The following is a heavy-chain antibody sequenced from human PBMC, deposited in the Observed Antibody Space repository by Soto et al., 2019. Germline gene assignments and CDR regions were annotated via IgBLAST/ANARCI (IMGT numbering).Heavy chain of an antibody. CDR3: TSFVWSRDGYIH. V-gene: IGHV3-73*01. Sequence: PGGSLRLSCAASGFTFSGSAMHWVRQASGKGLEWVGRIRSKANSYATAYAASVKGRFTISRDDSKNTAYLQMNSLKTEDTAVYYCTSFVWSRDGYIHWGQGTLVTVSS. J-gene: IGHJ4*02. D-gene: IGHD5-12*01. CDR1: GFTFSGSA. CDR2: IRSKANSYAT.